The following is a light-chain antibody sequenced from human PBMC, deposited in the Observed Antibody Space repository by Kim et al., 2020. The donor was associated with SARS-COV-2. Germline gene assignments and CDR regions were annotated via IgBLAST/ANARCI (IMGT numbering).Light chain of an antibody. J-gene: IGKJ2*01. V-gene: IGKV3-15*01. Sequence: EIVLTQSPATLSVSPGESATLSCRASQSITTNLAWYQQEPGQAPSLLIYTSSTRATGIPARFSGSGSATEFTLTITSLQSEDFAVYYCQQYNNWPYTFGQGTKLEI. CDR2: TSS. CDR3: QQYNNWPYT. CDR1: QSITTN.